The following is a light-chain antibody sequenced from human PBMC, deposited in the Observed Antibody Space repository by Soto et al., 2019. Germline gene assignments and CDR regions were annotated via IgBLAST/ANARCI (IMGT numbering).Light chain of an antibody. Sequence: DIQMTQSPSSVSASVGDRVTITCRASQGISSWVAWYQQRPGKDPNLLIYAASSLQSGVPSRFSGRGSWTEFTLTVSSLQPEDFAPYYCQQADTFPLTCGGGTKVEIK. V-gene: IGKV1-12*01. J-gene: IGKJ4*02. CDR3: QQADTFPLT. CDR2: AAS. CDR1: QGISSW.